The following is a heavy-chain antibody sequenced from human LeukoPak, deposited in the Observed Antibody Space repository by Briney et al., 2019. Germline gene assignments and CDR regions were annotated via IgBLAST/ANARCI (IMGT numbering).Heavy chain of an antibody. CDR1: GYTFTGYY. CDR3: ARDLRVYYGSGPDYYYYMDV. CDR2: INPNSGGT. V-gene: IGHV1-2*02. D-gene: IGHD3-10*01. J-gene: IGHJ6*03. Sequence: GASVKVSCKASGYTFTGYYMHWVRQAPGQGLEWMGWINPNSGGTNYAQKFQGRVTMTRDTSISTAYMELSRLRSDDTAVYYCARDLRVYYGSGPDYYYYMDVWGKGTTVTISS.